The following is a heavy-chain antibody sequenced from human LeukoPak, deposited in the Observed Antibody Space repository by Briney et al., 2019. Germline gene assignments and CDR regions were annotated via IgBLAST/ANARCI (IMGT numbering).Heavy chain of an antibody. Sequence: GGSLRLSCAAYGFTFSSYAMSWVRQAPGKGLEWVSAISGSGGSTYYADSVKGRFTISRDNSKNTLYLQMNSLRAEDTAVYYCAKSVVATGRNYFDYWGQGTLVTVSS. D-gene: IGHD5-12*01. CDR3: AKSVVATGRNYFDY. V-gene: IGHV3-23*01. J-gene: IGHJ4*02. CDR1: GFTFSSYA. CDR2: ISGSGGST.